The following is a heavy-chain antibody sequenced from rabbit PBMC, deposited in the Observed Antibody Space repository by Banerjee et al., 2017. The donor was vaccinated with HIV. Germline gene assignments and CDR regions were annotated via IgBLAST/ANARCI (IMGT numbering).Heavy chain of an antibody. CDR3: ARSYTGISPFNL. Sequence: QEQLEESGGGLVQPEGSLALTCKASGFTISSNAMCWVRQAPGKGPEWIACIGVGDGSTYYASWVNGRFTISSSTSLNTVTLQMTSLTAADTATYFCARSYTGISPFNLWGQGTLVTVS. CDR1: GFTISSNA. D-gene: IGHD1-1*01. CDR2: IGVGDGST. V-gene: IGHV1S47*01. J-gene: IGHJ4*01.